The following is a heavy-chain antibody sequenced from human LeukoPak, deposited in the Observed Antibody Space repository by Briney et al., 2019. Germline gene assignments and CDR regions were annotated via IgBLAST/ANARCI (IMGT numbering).Heavy chain of an antibody. CDR1: GFTFSSYG. Sequence: GGSLRLSCAACGFTFSSYGMHWVRQAPGKGLEWVAVIWYDGSNKYYADSVKGRFTISRDNSKNTLYLQMNSLRAEDTAVYYCASDGGRYYDSSGYFTGDYWGQGTLVTVSS. D-gene: IGHD3-22*01. CDR2: IWYDGSNK. CDR3: ASDGGRYYDSSGYFTGDY. J-gene: IGHJ4*02. V-gene: IGHV3-33*01.